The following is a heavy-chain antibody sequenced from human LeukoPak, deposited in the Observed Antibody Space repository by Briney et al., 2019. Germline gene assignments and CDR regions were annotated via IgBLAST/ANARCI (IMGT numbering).Heavy chain of an antibody. CDR1: GYTFTGYY. CDR3: AREGRWELYYFDY. V-gene: IGHV1-46*01. D-gene: IGHD1-26*01. J-gene: IGHJ4*02. CDR2: MNPNSGNT. Sequence: ASVKVSCKASGYTFTGYYMHWVRQAPGQGLEWMGWMNPNSGNTGYAQKFQGRVTMTRDMSTSTVYMELSSLRSEDTAVYYCAREGRWELYYFDYWGQGTLVTVSS.